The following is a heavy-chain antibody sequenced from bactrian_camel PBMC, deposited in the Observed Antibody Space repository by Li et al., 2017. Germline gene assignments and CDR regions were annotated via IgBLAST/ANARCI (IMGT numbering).Heavy chain of an antibody. J-gene: IGHJ4*01. Sequence: HVQLVESGGGSVQAGGSLGLSCAVSGYTYASSCMGWFRQTPGKEREGVAAILVGGGSTHYADSVKGRFTISQDKSKNTVYLQMNSLTIDDTGVYYCAACGTAYQGQGTQVTVS. V-gene: IGHV3S1*01. CDR2: ILVGGGST. CDR1: GYTYASSC.